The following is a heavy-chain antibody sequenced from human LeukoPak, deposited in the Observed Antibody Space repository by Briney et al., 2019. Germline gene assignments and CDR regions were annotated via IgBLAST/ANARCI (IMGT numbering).Heavy chain of an antibody. V-gene: IGHV3-7*01. Sequence: GGSLRLSCAASGFTFTGYWMSWVRQAPGKGLEWVANIKQDGSEKYYVDSVKGRFTISRDNAKYSLFLQMNSLRAEDTAVYCARESGSYPLEFDYWGQGTLVTASS. D-gene: IGHD1-26*01. J-gene: IGHJ4*02. CDR3: ARESGSYPLEFDY. CDR1: GFTFTGYW. CDR2: IKQDGSEK.